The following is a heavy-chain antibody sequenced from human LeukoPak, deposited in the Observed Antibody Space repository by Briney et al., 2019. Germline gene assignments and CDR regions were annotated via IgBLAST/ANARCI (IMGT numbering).Heavy chain of an antibody. D-gene: IGHD3-22*01. CDR2: IYSGGST. CDR1: GFTFSSNY. CDR3: ARGDSSGYSKVFDY. V-gene: IGHV3-53*01. J-gene: IGHJ4*02. Sequence: GGSLRLSCAASGFTFSSNYMSWVRQAPGKGLEWVSVIYSGGSTFYADSVKGRFTISRDNSKNTLYLQMNSLRAEDTAVYYCARGDSSGYSKVFDYWGQGTLVTVSS.